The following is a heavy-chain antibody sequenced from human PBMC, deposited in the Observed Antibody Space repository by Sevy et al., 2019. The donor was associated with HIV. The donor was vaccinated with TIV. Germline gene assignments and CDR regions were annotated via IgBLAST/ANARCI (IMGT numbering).Heavy chain of an antibody. Sequence: GGSLRLSCAASEFTFSSYAMSWVRRAPVKGLEWVSSLRGSGRYTDYADSVEGRFTISRDNSKNTLYVQMNSLRAEDTAVYYCAKGFCSGATCPRDYYYYGMDVWGQGTTVTVSS. J-gene: IGHJ6*02. CDR3: AKGFCSGATCPRDYYYYGMDV. V-gene: IGHV3-23*01. D-gene: IGHD2-15*01. CDR1: EFTFSSYA. CDR2: LRGSGRYT.